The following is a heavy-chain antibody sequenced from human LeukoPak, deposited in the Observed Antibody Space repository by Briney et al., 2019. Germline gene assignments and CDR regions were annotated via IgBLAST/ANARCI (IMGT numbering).Heavy chain of an antibody. J-gene: IGHJ4*02. CDR2: VSNGGDTP. CDR3: AKRAQGDSGWYTFDY. Sequence: GGSLRLSCAASGFTFSTSAMTWVRQAPGKGLEWVSTVSNGGDTPYYADSVKGRFTISRDNSKNTLFLQMNSLRVDDTAVYYCAKRAQGDSGWYTFDYWGQGSLVTVSS. D-gene: IGHD6-19*01. V-gene: IGHV3-23*01. CDR1: GFTFSTSA.